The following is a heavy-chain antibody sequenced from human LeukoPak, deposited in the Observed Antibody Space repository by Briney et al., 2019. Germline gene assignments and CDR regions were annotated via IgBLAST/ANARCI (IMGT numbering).Heavy chain of an antibody. CDR1: GFTISSYA. CDR3: ARDGERSLEWSPPLGY. D-gene: IGHD3-3*01. J-gene: IGHJ4*02. V-gene: IGHV3-23*01. Sequence: PGGSLRLSCAVSGFTISSYAMSWVRQAPGKGLEWVSAMSGSAGNTYYADSVKGRITILRDNSKNMLYLEMNSLRAEDTAVYYCARDGERSLEWSPPLGYWGQGTLVTVSS. CDR2: MSGSAGNT.